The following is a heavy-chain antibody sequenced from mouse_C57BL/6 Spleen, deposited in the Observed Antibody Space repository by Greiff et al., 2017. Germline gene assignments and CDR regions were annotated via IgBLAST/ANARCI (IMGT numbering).Heavy chain of an antibody. D-gene: IGHD2-5*01. V-gene: IGHV1-39*01. J-gene: IGHJ2*01. Sequence: LVESGPELVKPGASVKISCKASGYSFTDYNMNWVKQSNGKSLEWIGVINPNNGTTSYNQKFKGKATLTVDQSSSTAYMQLNCLTSEDSAVYYCAREEPAYYSNLYFDYWGQGTTLTVSS. CDR2: INPNNGTT. CDR1: GYSFTDYN. CDR3: AREEPAYYSNLYFDY.